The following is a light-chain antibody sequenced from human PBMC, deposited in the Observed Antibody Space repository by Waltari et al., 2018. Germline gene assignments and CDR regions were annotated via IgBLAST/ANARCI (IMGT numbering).Light chain of an antibody. CDR2: GAS. CDR1: QSIGKNY. Sequence: IVLTQSPGTLSLSPGDRASLSCKASQSIGKNYLAWYQRKPGQAPRLLIYGASSRAAGIPDRFSGSGSGTDFTLTISRLEPEDFAVYYCQQYASSVLYTFGQGTKLEIK. J-gene: IGKJ2*01. V-gene: IGKV3-20*01. CDR3: QQYASSVLYT.